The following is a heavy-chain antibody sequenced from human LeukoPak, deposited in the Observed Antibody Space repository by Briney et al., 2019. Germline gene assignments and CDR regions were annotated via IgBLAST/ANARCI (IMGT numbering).Heavy chain of an antibody. J-gene: IGHJ4*02. CDR3: ARADSGSYYLDY. D-gene: IGHD1-26*01. CDR1: GYTFTGYY. V-gene: IGHV1-2*02. CDR2: INPNSGDT. Sequence: ASVKVSCKASGYTFTGYYMHWVRQAPGQGLEWMGWINPNSGDTNYAQKFQGRVTMTRDTSISTAYMELSRLRSDDTAVYYCARADSGSYYLDYWGQGTLVTVSS.